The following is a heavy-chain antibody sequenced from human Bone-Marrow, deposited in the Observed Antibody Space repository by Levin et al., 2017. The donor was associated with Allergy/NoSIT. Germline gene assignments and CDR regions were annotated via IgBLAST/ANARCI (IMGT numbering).Heavy chain of an antibody. J-gene: IGHJ4*02. CDR3: AKFWSASRAVTTGGDFDY. Sequence: PGGSLRLSCAASGFTFSSYGMHWVRQAPGKGLEWVAVISYDGSNKYYADSVKGRFTISRDNSKNTLYLQMNSLRAEDTAVYYCAKFWSASRAVTTGGDFDYWGQGTLVTVSS. CDR1: GFTFSSYG. D-gene: IGHD4-17*01. V-gene: IGHV3-30*18. CDR2: ISYDGSNK.